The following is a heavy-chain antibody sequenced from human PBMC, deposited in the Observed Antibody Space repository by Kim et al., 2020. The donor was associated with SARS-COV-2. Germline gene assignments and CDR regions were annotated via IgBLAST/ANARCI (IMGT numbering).Heavy chain of an antibody. CDR3: ARDEGDGYSYYFDY. Sequence: RRVTISRDKHKNSLYLRMNSLRAKDTTVYYCARDEGDGYSYYFDYWGQGTLVTVSS. D-gene: IGHD2-15*01. J-gene: IGHJ4*02. V-gene: IGHV3-11*06.